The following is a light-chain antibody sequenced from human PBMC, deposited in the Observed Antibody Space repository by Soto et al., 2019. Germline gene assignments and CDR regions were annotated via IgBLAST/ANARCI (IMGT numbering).Light chain of an antibody. CDR3: HQAYSTPWT. V-gene: IGKV1-39*01. J-gene: IGKJ1*01. Sequence: IQMTKSTPSLSASVGDTFTITCLASQSISSSLNWYQQKPGKAPKLLIYTASNLESGVPSRFSGSGSGTEFTLTISSLQPEDFTTYHCHQAYSTPWTFAQGTNV. CDR1: QSISSS. CDR2: TAS.